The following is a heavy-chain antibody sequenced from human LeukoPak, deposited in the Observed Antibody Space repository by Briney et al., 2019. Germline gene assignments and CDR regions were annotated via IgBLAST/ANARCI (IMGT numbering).Heavy chain of an antibody. J-gene: IGHJ6*02. D-gene: IGHD3-10*01. CDR2: INPNSGGT. CDR1: GYTFTGYY. V-gene: IGHV1-2*04. Sequence: ASVKVSCKASGYTFTGYYMHWVRQAPGQGLEWMGWINPNSGGTNYAQKFQGWVTMTRDTSISTAYMELSRLRSDDTAVYYCARDGPLEWFGELEARSYGMDVWGQGTTVTVSS. CDR3: ARDGPLEWFGELEARSYGMDV.